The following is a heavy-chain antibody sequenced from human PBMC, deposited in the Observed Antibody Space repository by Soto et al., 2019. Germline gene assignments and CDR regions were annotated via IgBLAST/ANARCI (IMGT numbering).Heavy chain of an antibody. CDR1: GGSISSGDYY. J-gene: IGHJ4*02. CDR3: ARDITGTTRWDYFDY. D-gene: IGHD1-7*01. CDR2: IYYSGST. V-gene: IGHV4-30-4*01. Sequence: SETLSLTCTVSGGSISSGDYYWSWIRQPPGKGLEWIGYIYYSGSTYYNPSLKSRVTISVDTSKNQFSLKLSSVTAADTAVYYCARDITGTTRWDYFDYWGQGTLVTVSS.